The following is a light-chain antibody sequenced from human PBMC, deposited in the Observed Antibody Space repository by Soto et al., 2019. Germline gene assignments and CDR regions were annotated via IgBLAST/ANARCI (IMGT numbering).Light chain of an antibody. CDR3: SSYTSSSTLVV. CDR1: SSDVGSYNY. Sequence: QSVLTQPASVSGSPGQSITISCTGTSSDVGSYNYVSWYQHHPGKAPKLMIYDVSNRPSGVSNRFSGSKSGNTASLTISGLQAEDEADYYCSSYTSSSTLVVFGGGTKVTV. J-gene: IGLJ2*01. V-gene: IGLV2-14*03. CDR2: DVS.